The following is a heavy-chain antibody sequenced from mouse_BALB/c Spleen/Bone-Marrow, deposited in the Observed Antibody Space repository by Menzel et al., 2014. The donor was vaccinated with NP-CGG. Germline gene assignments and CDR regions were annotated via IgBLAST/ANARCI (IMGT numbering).Heavy chain of an antibody. CDR2: INPSNGGT. CDR3: TREGDSPFAY. V-gene: IGHV1S81*02. CDR1: GYTFTSYY. Sequence: QVQLQQPGAELVKPGASVRLSCKASGYTFTSYYMYWVKQRPGQGLEWIGEINPSNGGTNFNEKFKSKATLTVDKSSSTAYMQLSSLTSEDSAVYYCTREGDSPFAYWGQGTLVTVSA. J-gene: IGHJ3*01. D-gene: IGHD2-13*01.